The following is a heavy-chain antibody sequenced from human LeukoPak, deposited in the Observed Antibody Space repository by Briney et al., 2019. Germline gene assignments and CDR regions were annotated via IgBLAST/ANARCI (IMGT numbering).Heavy chain of an antibody. D-gene: IGHD6-13*01. CDR3: ARGRSGLAAAGTYDY. CDR2: INPNSGRT. V-gene: IGHV1-8*01. Sequence: GASVKVSCKPSGYTFTSSDINWVRQAAGQGLEWMGWINPNSGRTGYAQKFQGRVTMTANTSISTAYMELSSLRFDDTAVYYCARGRSGLAAAGTYDYWGQGTLITVSS. J-gene: IGHJ4*02. CDR1: GYTFTSSD.